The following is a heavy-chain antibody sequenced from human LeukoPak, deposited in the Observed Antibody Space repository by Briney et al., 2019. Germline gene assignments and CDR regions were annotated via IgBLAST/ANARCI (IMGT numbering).Heavy chain of an antibody. Sequence: GGSLRLSCAASGFTFSSYSMNWVRQAPGKGLEWVSSISSSSSYIYYADSVEGRFTISRDNAKNSLSLQMNSLRAEDTAVYYCARDDSGWFDPWGQGTLVTVSS. CDR1: GFTFSSYS. V-gene: IGHV3-21*01. D-gene: IGHD2-21*02. CDR3: ARDDSGWFDP. J-gene: IGHJ5*02. CDR2: ISSSSSYI.